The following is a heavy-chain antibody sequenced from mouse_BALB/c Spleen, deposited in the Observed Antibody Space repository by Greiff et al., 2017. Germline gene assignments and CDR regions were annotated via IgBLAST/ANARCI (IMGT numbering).Heavy chain of an antibody. CDR3: ARRNENYFDY. Sequence: EVKLQESGPGLVKPSQSLSLTCTVTGYSITSDYAWNWIRQFPGNKLEWMGYISYSGSTSYNPSLKSRISITRDTSKNQFFLQLNSVTTEDTATYYCARRNENYFDYWGQGTTLTVSS. V-gene: IGHV3-2*02. J-gene: IGHJ2*01. CDR1: GYSITSDYA. CDR2: ISYSGST.